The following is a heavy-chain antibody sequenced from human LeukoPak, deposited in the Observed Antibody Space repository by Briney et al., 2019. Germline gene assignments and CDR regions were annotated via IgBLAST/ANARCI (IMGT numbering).Heavy chain of an antibody. CDR2: IYYSGST. CDR1: GGSISSGGYY. J-gene: IGHJ2*01. V-gene: IGHV4-31*03. CDR3: ARDVWNDYGDYGYFDL. D-gene: IGHD4-17*01. Sequence: SQTLSLTRTVSGGSISSGGYYWSWIRQHPGKGLEWIGYIYYSGSTYYNPSLKSRVTISVDTSKNQFSLKLSSVTAADTAVYYCARDVWNDYGDYGYFDLWGRGTLVTVSS.